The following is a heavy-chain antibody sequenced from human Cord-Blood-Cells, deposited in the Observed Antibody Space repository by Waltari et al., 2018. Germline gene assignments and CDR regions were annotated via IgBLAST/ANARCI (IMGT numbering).Heavy chain of an antibody. CDR1: GYTFTGYY. Sequence: VQLVQSGAEVKKPGASVKVSCKASGYTFTGYYMHWVRPATGQGLEWMGWINPNSGGTNDEQKLQGRVTMTRDTCISTAYTEPSRLRSDDTAVYYCARSQVPAAHDIVDYWGQGALVTVSS. CDR2: INPNSGGT. CDR3: ARSQVPAAHDIVDY. J-gene: IGHJ4*02. V-gene: IGHV1-2*02. D-gene: IGHD2-2*01.